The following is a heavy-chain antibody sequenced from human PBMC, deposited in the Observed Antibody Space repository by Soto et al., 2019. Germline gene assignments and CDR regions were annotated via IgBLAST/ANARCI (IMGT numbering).Heavy chain of an antibody. V-gene: IGHV4-31*03. CDR1: GGSISSGGYY. CDR3: ARGYGRNFDY. Sequence: PSETLSLTCTVSGGSISSGGYYWSWIRQHPGKGLEWIGYIYYSGSTNYNPSLKSRFPISLATSKNHFSLKLSFMTAADTAVYYCARGYGRNFDYWGQGTLVTVSS. CDR2: IYYSGST. J-gene: IGHJ4*02. D-gene: IGHD5-18*01.